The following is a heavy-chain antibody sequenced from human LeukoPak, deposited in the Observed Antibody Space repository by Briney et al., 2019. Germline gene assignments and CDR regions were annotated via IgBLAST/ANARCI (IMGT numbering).Heavy chain of an antibody. CDR2: INSDGSST. CDR1: GFTLSSYW. Sequence: GGSLRLSCAASGFTLSSYWRHWVRQAPGKGLVWVSRINSDGSSTSYADSVKGRFTISRDNAKNTLYLQMNSLRAEDTAVYYSEREQANWNDHFWSGQNSLLDYWGQGTMVTVSS. D-gene: IGHD3-3*02. J-gene: IGHJ4*02. V-gene: IGHV3-74*01. CDR3: EREQANWNDHFWSGQNSLLDY.